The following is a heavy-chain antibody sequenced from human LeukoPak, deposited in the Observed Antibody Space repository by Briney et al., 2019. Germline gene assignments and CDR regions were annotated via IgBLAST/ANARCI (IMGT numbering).Heavy chain of an antibody. Sequence: GGSLRLSCAASGFTFSSYWMHWVRQAPGKGLVWVSRINSDGSTTTYADSVKGRFTISRDNAKNTLYLQMNSLRAEDTAVYYCARGEYSSSSSSFDYWGQGTLVTVSS. V-gene: IGHV3-74*03. CDR2: INSDGSTT. CDR1: GFTFSSYW. D-gene: IGHD6-6*01. CDR3: ARGEYSSSSSSFDY. J-gene: IGHJ4*02.